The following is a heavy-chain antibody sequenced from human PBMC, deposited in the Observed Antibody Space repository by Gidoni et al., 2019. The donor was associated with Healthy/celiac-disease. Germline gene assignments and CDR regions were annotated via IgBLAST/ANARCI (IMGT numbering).Heavy chain of an antibody. CDR2: IYHSGST. CDR1: GYSISSGYY. Sequence: QVQLQESGPGLVTPSETLSLTCTGSGYSISSGYYWGWIRQPPGKGLEWIGSIYHSGSTYYNPSLKSRVPISVDTSKTQFSLKLSSVTAADTAVYYCARATYYDFWSGYGHNWFDPWGQGTLVTVSS. CDR3: ARATYYDFWSGYGHNWFDP. J-gene: IGHJ5*02. D-gene: IGHD3-3*01. V-gene: IGHV4-38-2*02.